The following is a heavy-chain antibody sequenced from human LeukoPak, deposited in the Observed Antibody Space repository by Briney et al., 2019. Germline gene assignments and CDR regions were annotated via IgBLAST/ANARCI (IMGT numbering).Heavy chain of an antibody. V-gene: IGHV5-51*01. CDR2: IYPGDSYT. CDR1: GYSFTSYW. D-gene: IGHD5-12*01. CDR3: ARHGLRLREGVADY. Sequence: GESLKISCKGSGYSFTSYWIGWVRQMPGKGLEWMGIIYPGDSYTNYSPSFQGHVTISADKSISTAYLQWSSLKASDTAMYYCARHGLRLREGVADYWGQGTLVTVSS. J-gene: IGHJ4*02.